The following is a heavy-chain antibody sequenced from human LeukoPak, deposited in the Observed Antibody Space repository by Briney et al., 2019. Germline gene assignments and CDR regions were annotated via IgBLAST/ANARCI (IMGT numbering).Heavy chain of an antibody. CDR3: ARGDYYDSSGYYMPGPYDAFDI. CDR2: IYYSGST. Sequence: KPSETLSLTCTVSGCPISSYYWSWIRQPPGKGLEWIGYIYYSGSTNYNPSLKSRVTISVDTSKNQFSLKLSSVTAADTAVYYCARGDYYDSSGYYMPGPYDAFDIWGQGTMVTVSS. D-gene: IGHD3-22*01. V-gene: IGHV4-59*01. CDR1: GCPISSYY. J-gene: IGHJ3*02.